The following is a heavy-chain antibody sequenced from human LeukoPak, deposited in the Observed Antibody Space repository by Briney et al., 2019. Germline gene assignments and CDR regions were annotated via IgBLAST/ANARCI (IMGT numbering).Heavy chain of an antibody. CDR1: GGSISSGDYY. CDR2: IYYSGST. D-gene: IGHD3-3*01. J-gene: IGHJ6*02. CDR3: ARDGPTISRGEDYYYGMDV. Sequence: SETLSLTCTVSGGSISSGDYYWSWIRQPPGTGLEWIGYIYYSGSTYYNPSLKSRVTISVDTSKNQFSLKLSSVTAADTAVYYCARDGPTISRGEDYYYGMDVWGQGTTATVSS. V-gene: IGHV4-30-4*01.